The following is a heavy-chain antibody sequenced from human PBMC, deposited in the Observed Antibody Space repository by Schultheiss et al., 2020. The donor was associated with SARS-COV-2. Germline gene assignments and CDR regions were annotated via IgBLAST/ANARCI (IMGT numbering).Heavy chain of an antibody. D-gene: IGHD2-2*01. V-gene: IGHV3-23*01. Sequence: GGSLRLSCAASGFTFSSYWMHWVRQAPGKGLVWVSAISGSGGSTYYADSVKGRFTISRDNSKNTLYLQMNSLKTEDTAVYYCARAGYCSSTSCQGFDYWGQGTLVTVSS. CDR2: ISGSGGST. J-gene: IGHJ4*02. CDR1: GFTFSSYW. CDR3: ARAGYCSSTSCQGFDY.